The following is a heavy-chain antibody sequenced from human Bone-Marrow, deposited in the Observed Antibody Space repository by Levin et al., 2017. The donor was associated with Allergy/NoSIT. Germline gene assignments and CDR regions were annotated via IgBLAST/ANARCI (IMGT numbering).Heavy chain of an antibody. CDR2: ISTSSSNI. CDR3: ARDNYYLFDY. D-gene: IGHD3-10*01. V-gene: IGHV3-48*02. Sequence: GESLKISCAASGFTFSSYNMNWVRQAPGKGLEWVSFISTSSSNIKYADSEKGRFAISRDNAQNSLYLQMNSLRDEDTAVYYCARDNYYLFDYWGQGTLVTVSS. CDR1: GFTFSSYN. J-gene: IGHJ4*02.